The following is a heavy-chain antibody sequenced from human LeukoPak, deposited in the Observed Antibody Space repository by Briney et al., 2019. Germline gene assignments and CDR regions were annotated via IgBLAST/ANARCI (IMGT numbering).Heavy chain of an antibody. CDR3: ARSDGIAAAGPFDY. CDR2: IYGGGST. CDR1: GFTFSSYA. D-gene: IGHD6-13*01. V-gene: IGHV3-23*03. Sequence: QPGGSLRLSCAASGFTFSSYAMSWVRQAPGRGLEWVSVIYGGGSTYYADSVKGRFTISRDNSKNTLYLQMNSLRAEDTAVYYCARSDGIAAAGPFDYWGQGTLVTVS. J-gene: IGHJ4*02.